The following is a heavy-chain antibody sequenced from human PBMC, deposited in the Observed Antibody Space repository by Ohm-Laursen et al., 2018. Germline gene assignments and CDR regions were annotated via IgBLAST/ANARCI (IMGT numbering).Heavy chain of an antibody. CDR3: VRDDSTGKIYFDY. D-gene: IGHD3-10*01. CDR2: ISSSSSYI. V-gene: IGHV3-21*01. Sequence: SLRLSCAASGFTFSSYGMNWVRQAPGKGLEWVSSISSSSSYIYYADSVKGRFTISRDNAKNSLYLQMNSLRAEDTAVYYCVRDDSTGKIYFDYWGQGTLVTVSS. CDR1: GFTFSSYG. J-gene: IGHJ4*02.